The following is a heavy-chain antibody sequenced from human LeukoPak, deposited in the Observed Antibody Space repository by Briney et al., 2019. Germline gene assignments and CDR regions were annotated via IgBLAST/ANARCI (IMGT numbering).Heavy chain of an antibody. CDR1: GFPFSSYS. Sequence: GALLLSCAASGFPFSSYSMKWGRRAAGGGGEWGFSIISSSSYIYYADSVKGRFTISRDNAKNSLYLQMNSLRAEDTAVYYCARSSSFGSCYPGWFDPWGQGTLVTVSS. J-gene: IGHJ5*02. D-gene: IGHD2-15*01. CDR3: ARSSSFGSCYPGWFDP. CDR2: IISSSSYI. V-gene: IGHV3-21*01.